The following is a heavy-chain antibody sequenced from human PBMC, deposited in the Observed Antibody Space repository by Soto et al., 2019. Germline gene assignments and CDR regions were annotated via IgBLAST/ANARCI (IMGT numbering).Heavy chain of an antibody. V-gene: IGHV1-69*06. D-gene: IGHD2-2*01. CDR3: ARGGALSTSWYWGDGLDS. CDR1: GDSFSSHA. Sequence: QVQLEQSGSEVKKSGSSVKVSCKASGDSFSSHAITWVRQAPGHGLEWMGGIIPVFGTPSYAQRFQGRLTITADKSTNTSYMELRILRSEDTAVYFCARGGALSTSWYWGDGLDSWGQGTQVTVSS. J-gene: IGHJ4*02. CDR2: IIPVFGTP.